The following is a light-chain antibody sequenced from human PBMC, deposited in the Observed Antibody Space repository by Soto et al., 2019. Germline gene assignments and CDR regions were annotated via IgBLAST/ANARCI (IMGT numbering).Light chain of an antibody. J-gene: IGLJ2*01. CDR1: SSDVGGYNY. CDR3: CSYAGSVV. CDR2: DVS. V-gene: IGLV2-11*01. Sequence: QSALTQPRSVSGSPGQSVTISCTGTSSDVGGYNYVSCYQQHPGKAPKLMIYDVSKRPSGVPDRFSGSKSGNTASLTISGLQAEDEADYYCCSYAGSVVFGGGTKVTVL.